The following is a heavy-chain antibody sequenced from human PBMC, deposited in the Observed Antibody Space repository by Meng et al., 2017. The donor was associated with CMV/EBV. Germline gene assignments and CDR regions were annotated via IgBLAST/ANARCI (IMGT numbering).Heavy chain of an antibody. CDR3: ARDLVRHSSSWYSYYYYGMDV. CDR1: GGSISSSSYY. D-gene: IGHD6-13*01. CDR2: IYYSGRT. J-gene: IGHJ6*02. Sequence: SETLSLTCTVSGGSISSSSYYWGWIRQPPGKGLEWIGSIYYSGRTYYNPSLKSRVTISVDTSKNQFSLKLSSVTAADTAVYYCARDLVRHSSSWYSYYYYGMDVWGQGTTVTVSS. V-gene: IGHV4-39*07.